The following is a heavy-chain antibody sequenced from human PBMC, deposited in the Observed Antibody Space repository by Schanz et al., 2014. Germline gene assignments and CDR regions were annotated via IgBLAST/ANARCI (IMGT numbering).Heavy chain of an antibody. D-gene: IGHD1-26*01. CDR2: IGGSDGNT. V-gene: IGHV1-18*01. Sequence: QVQLVQSGGEVKTPGASVKVSCKASGYTFTRSGISWVRQAPGQGLEWMGWIGGSDGNTNFAQKFQGRVTMTTDTSTSTVYMELRSLTSDDSAVYHCARDRDQWDGNYLDYWGQGTLVTVSS. J-gene: IGHJ4*02. CDR1: GYTFTRSG. CDR3: ARDRDQWDGNYLDY.